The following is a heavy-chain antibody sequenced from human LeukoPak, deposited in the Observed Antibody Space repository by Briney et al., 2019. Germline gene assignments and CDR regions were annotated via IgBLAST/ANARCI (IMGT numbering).Heavy chain of an antibody. Sequence: ASVKVSCKASGYTFTGYYIHWVRQAPGQGLECMGWINPNSGGTNYAQKFQGRVTMTRDTSTSTVYMELSSLRSEDTAVYYCAREPKPNYYDSSGYYLLDYWGQGTLVTVSS. CDR3: AREPKPNYYDSSGYYLLDY. J-gene: IGHJ4*02. CDR2: INPNSGGT. D-gene: IGHD3-22*01. V-gene: IGHV1-2*02. CDR1: GYTFTGYY.